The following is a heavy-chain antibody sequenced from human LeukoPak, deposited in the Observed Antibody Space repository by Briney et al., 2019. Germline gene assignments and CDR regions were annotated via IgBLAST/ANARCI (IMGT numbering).Heavy chain of an antibody. CDR3: VVWFGLFDP. J-gene: IGHJ5*02. Sequence: PGGSLRLSCAASGFTFSSYGMHGVRQAPGKGLEWVAVISYDGSNKYYADSVKGRFTISRGNSKNTLYLQMNSLRAEDTAVYYCVVWFGLFDPWGQGTLVTVSS. D-gene: IGHD3-10*01. CDR2: ISYDGSNK. V-gene: IGHV3-30*03. CDR1: GFTFSSYG.